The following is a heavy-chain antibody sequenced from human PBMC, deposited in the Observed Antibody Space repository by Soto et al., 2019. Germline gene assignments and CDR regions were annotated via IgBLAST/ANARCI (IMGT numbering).Heavy chain of an antibody. J-gene: IGHJ6*02. CDR2: INPSGGST. Sequence: SGKVCCKASRYTFTSYYMHWVRQAPGQGLEWMGIINPSGGSTSYAQKFQGRVTMTRDTSTSTVYMELSSLRSEDTAVYYCARAGGTIFGVVIGSYYGMDVWGQGTTVTVSS. CDR1: RYTFTSYY. D-gene: IGHD3-3*01. CDR3: ARAGGTIFGVVIGSYYGMDV. V-gene: IGHV1-46*01.